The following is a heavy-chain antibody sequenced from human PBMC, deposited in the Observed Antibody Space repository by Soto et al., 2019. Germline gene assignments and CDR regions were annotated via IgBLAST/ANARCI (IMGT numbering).Heavy chain of an antibody. D-gene: IGHD3-22*01. V-gene: IGHV4-4*02. CDR2: IYHTGST. Sequence: QVQLQESGPGLVKPSGTVSLTCAVSGVSISTNNWWTWVRQPPGKGVEWIGEIYHTGSTNHNPSLNNRVIISVDMSKNQVSLKLSSVTAADTALYYCARTLSDSSGFDYWGQGTLVSVSS. J-gene: IGHJ4*02. CDR1: GVSISTNNW. CDR3: ARTLSDSSGFDY.